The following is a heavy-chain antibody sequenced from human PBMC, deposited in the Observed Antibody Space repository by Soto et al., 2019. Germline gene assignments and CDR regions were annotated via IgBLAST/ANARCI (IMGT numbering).Heavy chain of an antibody. J-gene: IGHJ4*02. V-gene: IGHV3-74*01. D-gene: IGHD1-26*01. CDR2: INTDGSTT. Sequence: EVQLVESWGGLVHPGGSLRLSCATSGFPFSSYWMHWVRQAPGKGLVCVSRINTDGSTTNYADSVMGRFTISRDNARNTLYLEMNSLRAEDTAVYYCARGGTGTYFNYLDYWGQGSLVTVSS. CDR3: ARGGTGTYFNYLDY. CDR1: GFPFSSYW.